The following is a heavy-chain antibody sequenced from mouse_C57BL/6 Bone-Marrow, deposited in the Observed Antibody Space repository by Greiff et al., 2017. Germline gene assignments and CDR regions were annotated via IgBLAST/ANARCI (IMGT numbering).Heavy chain of an antibody. CDR3: TRSTVVAKDY. J-gene: IGHJ2*01. CDR2: IDPETGGT. Sequence: VQRVESGAELVRPGASVTLSCKASGYTFTDYEMHWVKQTPVHGLEWIGAIDPETGGTAYNQKFKGKAILTADKSSSTAYMELRSLASEDSAVYYCTRSTVVAKDYRGQGTTLTVSS. D-gene: IGHD1-1*01. CDR1: GYTFTDYE. V-gene: IGHV1-15*01.